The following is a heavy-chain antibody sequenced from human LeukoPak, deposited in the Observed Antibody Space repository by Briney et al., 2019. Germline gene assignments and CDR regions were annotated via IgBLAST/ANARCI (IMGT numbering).Heavy chain of an antibody. CDR1: GFTFSSYA. D-gene: IGHD1-26*01. J-gene: IGHJ5*02. CDR3: AREELGAPWFDP. Sequence: GGSLRLSCAASGFTFSSYAMHWVRQAPGKGLEWVAVISYDGSNKYYADSVKGRFTISRDNSKNTLYLQMNSLRAEDTAVYYCAREELGAPWFDPWGQGTLVTVSS. V-gene: IGHV3-30*01. CDR2: ISYDGSNK.